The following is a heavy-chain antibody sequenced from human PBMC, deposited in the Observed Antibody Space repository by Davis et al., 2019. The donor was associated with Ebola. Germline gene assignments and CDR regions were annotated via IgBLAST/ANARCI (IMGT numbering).Heavy chain of an antibody. D-gene: IGHD1-26*01. Sequence: GESLKISCAASGFTFSESAIHWFRQASGRGLEWVGRIRDKANSYATAYAASVKGRFTISRDDSKNTAYLQMNSLKTEDTAVYYCTSTAGSVDYWGQGTLVTVSS. CDR1: GFTFSESA. CDR2: IRDKANSYAT. V-gene: IGHV3-73*01. CDR3: TSTAGSVDY. J-gene: IGHJ4*02.